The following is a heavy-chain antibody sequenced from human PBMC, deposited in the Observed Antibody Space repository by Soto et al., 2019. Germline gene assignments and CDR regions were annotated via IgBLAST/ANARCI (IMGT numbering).Heavy chain of an antibody. CDR3: ARYDAFKAFDL. D-gene: IGHD1-1*01. J-gene: IGHJ3*01. V-gene: IGHV3-21*01. CDR1: GFTFNSYS. Sequence: LRLSCAASGFTFNSYSVNWVRQAPGKGLEWVASISSGSVYIDFADSVKGRFTISRDDVTNSVSLQMDSLRVEDTGIYYCARYDAFKAFDLWGQGTMVTVSS. CDR2: ISSGSVYI.